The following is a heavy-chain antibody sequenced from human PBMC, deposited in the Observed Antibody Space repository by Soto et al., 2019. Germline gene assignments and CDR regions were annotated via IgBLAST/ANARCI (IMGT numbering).Heavy chain of an antibody. D-gene: IGHD3-22*01. Sequence: PGGSLRLSCAASGFTFSSYGMHWVRQAPGKGLEWVAVISYDGSNKYYADSVKGRFTISRDNSKNTLYLQMNSLRAEDTAVYYCAKDDSSGYHYILTPFTIDYWGQGTLVTVSS. CDR3: AKDDSSGYHYILTPFTIDY. V-gene: IGHV3-30*18. CDR2: ISYDGSNK. CDR1: GFTFSSYG. J-gene: IGHJ4*02.